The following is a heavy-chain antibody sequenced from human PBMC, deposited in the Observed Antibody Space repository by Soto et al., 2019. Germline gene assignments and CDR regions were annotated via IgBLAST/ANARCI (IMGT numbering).Heavy chain of an antibody. CDR1: GFTFSSYS. CDR3: ARVFCLSPSCYRPAKDVAYGMYV. CDR2: ISSSSRYI. D-gene: IGHD2-2*01. J-gene: IGHJ6*02. V-gene: IGHV3-21*01. Sequence: PGGSLRFSCAASGFTFSSYSMNWVRQAPGKGLEWVSSISSSSRYIYYADSVKGRFTISRDNGKYSLYLQMNSLRAEDTAVYYCARVFCLSPSCYRPAKDVAYGMYVWGQGTTVTVS.